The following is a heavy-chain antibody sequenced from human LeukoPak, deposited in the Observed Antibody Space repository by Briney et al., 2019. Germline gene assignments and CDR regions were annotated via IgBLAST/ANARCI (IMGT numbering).Heavy chain of an antibody. CDR1: GFPFSNAW. J-gene: IGHJ4*02. Sequence: GGSLRLSCAASGFPFSNAWMSWVRQAPGKGLEWVGRIKSKTDDGTTDYAAPVKGRFTISRDDSKNTLYLQMNSLKTEDTAVYYCTALAGYYAPSDYWGQGTLVTVSS. CDR3: TALAGYYAPSDY. CDR2: IKSKTDDGTT. D-gene: IGHD3-9*01. V-gene: IGHV3-15*01.